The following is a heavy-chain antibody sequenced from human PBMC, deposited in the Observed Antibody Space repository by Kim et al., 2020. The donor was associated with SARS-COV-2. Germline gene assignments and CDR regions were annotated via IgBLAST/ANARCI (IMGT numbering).Heavy chain of an antibody. J-gene: IGHJ4*02. V-gene: IGHV3-23*01. CDR2: ISGSGGST. Sequence: GGSLRLSCAASGFTFSSYAMSWVRQAPGKGLEWVSAISGSGGSTYYADSVKGRFTISRDNSKNTLYLQMNSLRAEDTAVYYCAKGGWYSSSWYNHYYFDYWGQGTLVTVSS. CDR1: GFTFSSYA. D-gene: IGHD6-13*01. CDR3: AKGGWYSSSWYNHYYFDY.